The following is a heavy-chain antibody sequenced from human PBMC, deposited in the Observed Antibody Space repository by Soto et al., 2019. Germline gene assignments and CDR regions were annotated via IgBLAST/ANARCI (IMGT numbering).Heavy chain of an antibody. Sequence: GSLSLSCAASGFPFNTYSMNWVRQAPGKGLEWVSYIGRTGNIYYADSVKGRFTISRDNARNSLYLQMNSLRDEDTAVYYCTRDKGIAYAMDVWGQGTTVTVSS. D-gene: IGHD6-13*01. J-gene: IGHJ6*02. V-gene: IGHV3-48*02. CDR2: IGRTGNI. CDR3: TRDKGIAYAMDV. CDR1: GFPFNTYS.